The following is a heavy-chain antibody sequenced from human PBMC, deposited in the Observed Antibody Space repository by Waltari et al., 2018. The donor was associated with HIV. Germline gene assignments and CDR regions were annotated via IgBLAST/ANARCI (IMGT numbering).Heavy chain of an antibody. D-gene: IGHD6-19*01. CDR3: AKDRGPFIAVAGT. CDR1: GFTFGDYA. J-gene: IGHJ5*02. CDR2: ISWNSGSI. Sequence: EVQLVESGGGLVQPGRSLRLSCAASGFTFGDYAMHWVRQPPGKVLEWVSGISWNSGSIDYADSVKGRFTISRDNTKNSLYLQMNSVRAEDTALYYCAKDRGPFIAVAGTWGQGTLVTVSS. V-gene: IGHV3-9*01.